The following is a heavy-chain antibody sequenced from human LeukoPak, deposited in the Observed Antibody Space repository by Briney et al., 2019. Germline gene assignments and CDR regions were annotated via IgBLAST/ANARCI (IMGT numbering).Heavy chain of an antibody. Sequence: SQTLSLTCAISGDSVSSNRAAWNWIRQSPSRGLEWLGRTYYRSKWYNDYAVSVKSRITINPDTSKNQFSLQLNSVTPEDTAVYYCARDLVGNYNLGYCSSTSCYPNWFDPWGQGTLVTVSS. CDR1: GDSVSSNRAA. CDR3: ARDLVGNYNLGYCSSTSCYPNWFDP. J-gene: IGHJ5*02. CDR2: TYYRSKWYN. D-gene: IGHD2-2*01. V-gene: IGHV6-1*01.